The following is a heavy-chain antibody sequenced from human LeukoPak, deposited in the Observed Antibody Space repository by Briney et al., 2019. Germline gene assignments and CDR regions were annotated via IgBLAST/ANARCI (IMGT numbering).Heavy chain of an antibody. D-gene: IGHD5-18*01. V-gene: IGHV4-4*07. CDR1: GGSISSYY. Sequence: SSETLSLTCTVSGGSISSYYWSWIRQPAGKGLEWIGRIYTSGSTNYNPSLKSRVTMSVDTSKNQFSLKLSSVTAADTAVYYCARGKEGYSYGPGRRSYYYYYYMDVWGKGTTVTISS. CDR3: ARGKEGYSYGPGRRSYYYYYYMDV. J-gene: IGHJ6*03. CDR2: IYTSGST.